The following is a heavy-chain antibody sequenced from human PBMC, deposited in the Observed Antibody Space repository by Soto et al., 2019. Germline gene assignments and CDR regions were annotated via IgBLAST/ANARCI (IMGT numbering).Heavy chain of an antibody. J-gene: IGHJ6*02. CDR2: IWYDGSNK. CDR3: ASNYAYAEGYYFYGIDV. CDR1: GFTFSTYG. D-gene: IGHD3-16*01. Sequence: GGSLRLSCVGSGFTFSTYGMHWVRQAPGKGLEWVAVIWYDGSNKYYADSVKGRFTISRDNAKNTLHLQMNSLGAEDTAVYYCASNYAYAEGYYFYGIDVWGQGTTVTVSS. V-gene: IGHV3-33*03.